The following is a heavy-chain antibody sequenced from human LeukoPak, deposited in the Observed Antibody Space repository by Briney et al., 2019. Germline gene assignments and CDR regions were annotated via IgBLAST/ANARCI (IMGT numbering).Heavy chain of an antibody. CDR2: ISYDGSNK. CDR3: ARGRVVGATWDTFDI. CDR1: GFTFSSYA. Sequence: GRSLRLSCAASGFTFSSYAMHWVRQAPGKGLEWVAVISYDGSNKYYADSVKGRFTISRDNSKNTLYLQMNSLRAEDTAVYYCARGRVVGATWDTFDIWGQGTVVTISS. D-gene: IGHD1-26*01. V-gene: IGHV3-30-3*01. J-gene: IGHJ3*02.